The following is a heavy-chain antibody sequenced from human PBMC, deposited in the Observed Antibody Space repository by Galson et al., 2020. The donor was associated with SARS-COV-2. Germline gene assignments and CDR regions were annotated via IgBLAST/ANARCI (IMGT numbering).Heavy chain of an antibody. CDR2: MSFAGSSK. CDR1: GFTFSNYA. Sequence: TGGSLRLSCAASGFTFSNYAMHWVRQAPGKGLEWVAVMSFAGSSKYYADSVKGRFIISRDNSKNTLHLQINSLRAEDTAVYSCARALLELTTMYGAFDMWGQGTMVTVSS. V-gene: IGHV3-30-3*01. CDR3: ARALLELTTMYGAFDM. D-gene: IGHD4-4*01. J-gene: IGHJ3*02.